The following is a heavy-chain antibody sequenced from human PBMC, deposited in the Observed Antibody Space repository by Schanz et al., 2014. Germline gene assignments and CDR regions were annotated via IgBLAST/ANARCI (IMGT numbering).Heavy chain of an antibody. CDR2: ISGSGAST. D-gene: IGHD2-8*02. V-gene: IGHV3-23*04. Sequence: VQLVESGGGLVKPGGSLRLSCAASGFNFSDYAMCWVRQAPGKGLEWVSGISGSGASTYYADSVKGRFTISRDNFKGALYLQMSSLRAEDTAVYYCAKSLESCPGGRCSRGYFDYWGQGTLVTVSS. CDR1: GFNFSDYA. CDR3: AKSLESCPGGRCSRGYFDY. J-gene: IGHJ4*02.